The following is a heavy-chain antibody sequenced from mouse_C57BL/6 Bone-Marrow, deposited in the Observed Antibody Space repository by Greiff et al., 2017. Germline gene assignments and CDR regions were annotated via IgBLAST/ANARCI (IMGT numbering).Heavy chain of an antibody. V-gene: IGHV1-62-3*01. CDR2: IDPNSGGT. Sequence: VQLQQPGAELVKPGASVTLSSKASGYTFTSYWMHWVKQRPGRGLEWIGRIDPNSGGTKYNEKFKSKATLTVDKPSSTAYMPLSSLTAEDSAVDYGARGGYYYGSLDVWGTGTTVTVSS. J-gene: IGHJ1*03. CDR1: GYTFTSYW. D-gene: IGHD1-1*01. CDR3: ARGGYYYGSLDV.